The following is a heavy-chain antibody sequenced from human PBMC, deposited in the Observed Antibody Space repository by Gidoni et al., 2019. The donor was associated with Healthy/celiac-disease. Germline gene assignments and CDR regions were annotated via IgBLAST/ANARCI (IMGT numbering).Heavy chain of an antibody. D-gene: IGHD6-19*01. J-gene: IGHJ4*02. Sequence: QVQLVESGGGVVQPGRSLRLSCAASGFTFSSYAMHWVRQAPGMGLGWVAVISYDGSNKYYEDSVKGRFTISRDNSKNTLYLQMNSLRAVDTAVYYCARDDVWGSGWYKISRFDYWGQGTLVTVSS. CDR3: ARDDVWGSGWYKISRFDY. CDR1: GFTFSSYA. V-gene: IGHV3-30-3*01. CDR2: ISYDGSNK.